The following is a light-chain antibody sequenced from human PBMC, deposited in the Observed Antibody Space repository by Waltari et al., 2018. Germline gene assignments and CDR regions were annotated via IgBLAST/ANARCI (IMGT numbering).Light chain of an antibody. CDR2: GAS. CDR3: QQYNNWPPWT. Sequence: EIVMTQSPATLSVSPGERATLSCRASESVCSNLAWYQQKPGQAHRLLIYGASTRATGIPARFSGSGSGREFTLTISSMQSEDFAVYYCQQYNNWPPWTFGQGTKVEIE. J-gene: IGKJ1*01. V-gene: IGKV3-15*01. CDR1: ESVCSN.